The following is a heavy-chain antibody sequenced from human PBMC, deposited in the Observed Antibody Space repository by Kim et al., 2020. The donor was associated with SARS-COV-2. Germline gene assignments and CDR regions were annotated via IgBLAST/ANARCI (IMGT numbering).Heavy chain of an antibody. CDR1: GYTFTSYY. D-gene: IGHD2-2*01. V-gene: IGHV1-46*01. J-gene: IGHJ5*02. CDR3: ARDPSPPYCSSTSCWFDP. CDR2: INPSGGST. Sequence: ASVKVSCKASGYTFTSYYMHWVRQAPGQGLEWMGIINPSGGSTSYAQKFQGRVTMTRDTSTSTVYMELSSLRSEDTAVYYCARDPSPPYCSSTSCWFDPWGQGTLVTVSS.